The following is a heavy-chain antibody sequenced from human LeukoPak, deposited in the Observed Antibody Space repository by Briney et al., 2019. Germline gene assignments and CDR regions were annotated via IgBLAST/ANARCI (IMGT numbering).Heavy chain of an antibody. CDR2: ISSSGSTI. CDR1: GFTFSDYY. D-gene: IGHD1-26*01. Sequence: KSGGSLRLSCAASGFTFSDYYMSWIRQAPGKGLEWVSYISSSGSTIYYADSVKGRFTISRDNAKNSLYLQMNSLRVEDTAVYYCARDLSGSYLFDHWGQGTLVTVSS. V-gene: IGHV3-11*04. J-gene: IGHJ4*02. CDR3: ARDLSGSYLFDH.